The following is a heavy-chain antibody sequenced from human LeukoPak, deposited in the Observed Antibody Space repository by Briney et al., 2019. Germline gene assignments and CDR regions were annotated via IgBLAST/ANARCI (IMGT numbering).Heavy chain of an antibody. Sequence: GRSLRLSCAASGFNFNNFGMHWVRQAPGKGLEWVAIIYSGGFTYYRDSVKGRFTIYRDNSKNTVYLQMNSLRVEDTAVYYCAREGMGYFDSWGQGTLVTVSS. CDR3: AREGMGYFDS. CDR2: IYSGGFT. V-gene: IGHV3-NL1*01. J-gene: IGHJ4*02. CDR1: GFNFNNFG. D-gene: IGHD5-24*01.